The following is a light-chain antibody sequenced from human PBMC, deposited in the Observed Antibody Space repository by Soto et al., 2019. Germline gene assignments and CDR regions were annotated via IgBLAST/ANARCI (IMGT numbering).Light chain of an antibody. CDR3: LHDYNYPRT. CDR1: QGIRNY. J-gene: IGKJ1*01. Sequence: AIQMTQSPSSLSASVGDRVNITCRASQGIRNYLGWYQQKPGKAPNLLIYGASTLQSGVPSRFSGSGSGTDFTLTSNSLQPEDFATYYCLHDYNYPRTFGQGTRVDVK. CDR2: GAS. V-gene: IGKV1-6*01.